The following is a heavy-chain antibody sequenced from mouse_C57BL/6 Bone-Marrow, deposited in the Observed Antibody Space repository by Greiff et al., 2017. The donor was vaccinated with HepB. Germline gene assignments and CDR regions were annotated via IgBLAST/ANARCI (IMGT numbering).Heavy chain of an antibody. V-gene: IGHV1-81*01. J-gene: IGHJ2*01. D-gene: IGHD1-1*01. CDR2: IYPRSGNT. CDR1: GYTFTSYG. Sequence: VQVVESGAELARPGASVKLSCKASGYTFTSYGISWVKQRTGQGLEWIGEIYPRSGNTYYNEKFKGKATLTADKSSSTAYMELRSLTSEDSAVYFCASPRYYYGSSYFDCWGQGTTLTVSS. CDR3: ASPRYYYGSSYFDC.